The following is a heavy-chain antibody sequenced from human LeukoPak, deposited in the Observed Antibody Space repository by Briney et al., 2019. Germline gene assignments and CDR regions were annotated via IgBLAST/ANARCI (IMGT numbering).Heavy chain of an antibody. CDR1: GGSISNYW. V-gene: IGHV4-59*01. CDR3: ARGYSSSWNYFDY. Sequence: SETLSLTCTVSGGSISNYWWSWIRQPPGKGLEWIGYVFDSGSTNYNPSLKSRVTISADTSKKQFSLKLSSVTAADTAVYYCARGYSSSWNYFDYCGQGTLVSVSS. CDR2: VFDSGST. J-gene: IGHJ4*02. D-gene: IGHD6-13*01.